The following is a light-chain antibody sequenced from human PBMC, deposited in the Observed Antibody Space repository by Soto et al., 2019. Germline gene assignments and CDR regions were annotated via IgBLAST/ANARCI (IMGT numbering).Light chain of an antibody. V-gene: IGLV2-23*01. Sequence: QSVLTQPASVSGSPGQSITISCTGTSSDVGSYNLVSWYQQHPGKAPKLMIYEGSKRPSGVSNLFSGSKSGNTASLTISGLRAEDEADYYCCSYAGSSTLVVFGGGTKLTVL. CDR1: SSDVGSYNL. CDR2: EGS. J-gene: IGLJ2*01. CDR3: CSYAGSSTLVV.